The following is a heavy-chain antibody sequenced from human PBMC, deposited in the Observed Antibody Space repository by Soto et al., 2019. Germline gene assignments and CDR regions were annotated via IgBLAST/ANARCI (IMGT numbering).Heavy chain of an antibody. V-gene: IGHV4-30-2*06. D-gene: IGHD5-12*01. J-gene: IGHJ4*02. CDR2: ISHLENT. Sequence: SETLSLTCTVSGASISYGGFSWSWIRQSPGKGLEWIGYISHLENTYLHPSFKSRLTMSIDRTRNQFSLKLSSVTAADMAVYYCARGGGYDSFDYWGQGVLVTVSS. CDR3: ARGGGYDSFDY. CDR1: GASISYGGFS.